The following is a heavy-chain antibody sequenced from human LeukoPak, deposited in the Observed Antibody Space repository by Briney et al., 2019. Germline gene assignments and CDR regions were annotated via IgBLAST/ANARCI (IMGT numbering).Heavy chain of an antibody. J-gene: IGHJ4*02. Sequence: GGSLRLSCAASGFIFSTCGMHWVRQAPGKGLEWVAFIRPDGSDKYYAGSVKGRFTISRDNSKNTLYLQMNSLRAEDTAVYYCGKHDSSSKYWGQGTLVTVSS. D-gene: IGHD3-22*01. CDR3: GKHDSSSKY. CDR1: GFIFSTCG. V-gene: IGHV3-30*02. CDR2: IRPDGSDK.